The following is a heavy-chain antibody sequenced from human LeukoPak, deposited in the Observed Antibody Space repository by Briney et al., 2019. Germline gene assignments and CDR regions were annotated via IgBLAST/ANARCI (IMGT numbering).Heavy chain of an antibody. J-gene: IGHJ4*02. CDR2: IYYSGST. V-gene: IGHV4-39*01. CDR1: GGSISSSRYY. CDR3: ATLNTSGWYFDY. D-gene: IGHD6-19*01. Sequence: KPSETLSLTCTVSGGSISSSRYYWGWLRQPPGKGLEWIGSIYYSGSTNYNPSLKSRLTISVDTSKNQFSLKLDSVTAADAAVYYCATLNTSGWYFDYWGQGTLVTVSS.